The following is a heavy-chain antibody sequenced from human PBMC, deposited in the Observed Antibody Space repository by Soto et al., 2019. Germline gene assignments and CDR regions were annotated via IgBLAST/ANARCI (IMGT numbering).Heavy chain of an antibody. CDR2: IIPNSGGT. CDR3: AKDLKRPPHWGIAVSGYSPDY. CDR1: GYTFTGYY. V-gene: IGHV1-2*02. D-gene: IGHD6-19*01. J-gene: IGHJ4*02. Sequence: GASVKVSCKASGYTFTGYYMHWVRQAPGQGLEWMGWIIPNSGGTKYAQKFQDRVTMTRDTHINTVYMQLSSLRADDTAVYYCAKDLKRPPHWGIAVSGYSPDYWGQGTLVTVS.